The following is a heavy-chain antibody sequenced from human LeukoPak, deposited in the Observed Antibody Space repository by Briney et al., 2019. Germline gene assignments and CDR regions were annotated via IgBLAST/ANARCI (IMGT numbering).Heavy chain of an antibody. CDR2: IKQDGSEK. D-gene: IGHD5-12*01. CDR1: GFTFSSYW. J-gene: IGHJ6*03. Sequence: GGSLRLSCAASGFTFSSYWMSWVRQAPGKGLEWVANIKQDGSEKYYVDSVKGRFTISRDNAKNSLYLQMNSLRAEDTAVYYCARGYNGYDSPMDVWGKGTTVTVSS. CDR3: ARGYNGYDSPMDV. V-gene: IGHV3-7*01.